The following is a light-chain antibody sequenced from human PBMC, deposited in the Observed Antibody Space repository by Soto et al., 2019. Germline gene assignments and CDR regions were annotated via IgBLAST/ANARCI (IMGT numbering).Light chain of an antibody. V-gene: IGKV1-5*01. J-gene: IGKJ1*01. CDR1: QSISSW. Sequence: DIQMTQSPSTLSASVGDRVTITCRASQSISSWLAWYQQKPGKAPKLLRYDASSLESGVPSRFSGSGSGTEFTLTISSLRPDDFATYYCQQYNSYSQWTFGQGTKVEIK. CDR3: QQYNSYSQWT. CDR2: DAS.